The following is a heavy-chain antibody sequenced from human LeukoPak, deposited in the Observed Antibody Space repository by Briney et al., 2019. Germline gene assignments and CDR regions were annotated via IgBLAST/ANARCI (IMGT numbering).Heavy chain of an antibody. D-gene: IGHD2-15*01. J-gene: IGHJ4*02. CDR3: AKDQLNRFCSGGSCSITHDY. Sequence: GGSRRLSCAASGFIFNAYGMSWVSQAPGKWREWVSAITGIIRTTYYADSVQGRFTISRENSRNTMYLQMNSLGAEDTDIYYCAKDQLNRFCSGGSCSITHDYWGQGTLVTVSS. CDR1: GFIFNAYG. V-gene: IGHV3-23*01. CDR2: ITGIIRTT.